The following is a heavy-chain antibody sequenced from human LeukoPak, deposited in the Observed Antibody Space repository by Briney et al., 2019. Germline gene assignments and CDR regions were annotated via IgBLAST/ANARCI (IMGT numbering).Heavy chain of an antibody. V-gene: IGHV4-59*01. Sequence: SETLSLTCTVSGVSISSYYWSWIRQPPGKGLEWIGYIYYSGSTNYNPSLKSRVTISVDTSKNQFSLKLSSVTAADTAVYYCARGFRWDDYWGQGTLVTVSS. CDR2: IYYSGST. D-gene: IGHD1-26*01. CDR3: ARGFRWDDY. J-gene: IGHJ4*02. CDR1: GVSISSYY.